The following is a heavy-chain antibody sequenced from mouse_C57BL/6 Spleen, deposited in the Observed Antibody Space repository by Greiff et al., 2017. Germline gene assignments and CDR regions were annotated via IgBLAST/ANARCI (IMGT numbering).Heavy chain of an antibody. CDR3: ASNYPAWFAY. Sequence: EVKVEESGGGLVKPGGSLKLSCAASGFTFSDYGMHWVRQAPEKGLEWVAYISSGSSTIYYADTVKGRFTISRDNAKNTLFLQMTSLRSEDTAMYYCASNYPAWFAYWGQGTLVTVSA. J-gene: IGHJ3*01. CDR1: GFTFSDYG. D-gene: IGHD2-1*01. V-gene: IGHV5-17*01. CDR2: ISSGSSTI.